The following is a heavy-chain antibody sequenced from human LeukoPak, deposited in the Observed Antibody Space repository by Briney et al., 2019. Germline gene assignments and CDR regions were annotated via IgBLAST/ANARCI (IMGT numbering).Heavy chain of an antibody. Sequence: KPSETLSLTCTVSGGSISSYYWSWIRQPPGKGLEWIGYIYYSGSTNYNPSLKSRVTMSVDTSKNQFSLKLSSVTAADTAVYYCARGGDAYYAFWSGYGIDYWGQGTLVTVSS. CDR2: IYYSGST. V-gene: IGHV4-59*01. J-gene: IGHJ4*02. CDR3: ARGGDAYYAFWSGYGIDY. CDR1: GGSISSYY. D-gene: IGHD3-3*01.